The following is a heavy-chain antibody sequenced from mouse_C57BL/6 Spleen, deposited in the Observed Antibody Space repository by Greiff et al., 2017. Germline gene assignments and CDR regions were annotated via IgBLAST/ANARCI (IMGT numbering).Heavy chain of an antibody. D-gene: IGHD2-1*01. CDR3: ASGGDGNHDY. CDR1: GYTFTSYW. V-gene: IGHV1-50*01. CDR2: IEPSDSSS. J-gene: IGHJ2*01. Sequence: QVQLQQSGAELVKPGASVKLSCKASGYTFTSYWMQWVNQRPGQGLEWIGEIEPSDSSSNYNQKFKGKATLTVDTSSSTAYMQLSSLTSEDSAVYYCASGGDGNHDYWGQGTTLTVST.